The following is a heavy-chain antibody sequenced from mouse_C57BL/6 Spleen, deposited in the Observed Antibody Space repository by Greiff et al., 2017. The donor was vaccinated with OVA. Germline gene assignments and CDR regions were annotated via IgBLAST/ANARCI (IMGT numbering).Heavy chain of an antibody. CDR2: IDPSDSYT. V-gene: IGHV1-50*01. CDR1: GSTFTSSW. CDR3: ARSGGNYVDYFDY. D-gene: IGHD2-1*01. Sequence: QVQLQQPGAELVKPGASVKLSCKASGSTFTSSWMQWVKQRPGQGLEWIGEIDPSDSYTNYNQKFKGKATLTVDTSSSTAYMQLSSLTSEDSAVYYCARSGGNYVDYFDYWGQGTTLTVSS. J-gene: IGHJ2*01.